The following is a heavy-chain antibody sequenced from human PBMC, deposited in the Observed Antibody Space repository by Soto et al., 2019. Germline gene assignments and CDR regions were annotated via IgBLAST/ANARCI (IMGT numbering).Heavy chain of an antibody. CDR3: ARNPTPNSSTYYDFWSGTSYYYHYGMEV. CDR2: IIPIFGTA. J-gene: IGHJ6*02. V-gene: IGHV1-69*06. CDR1: GCTFSSYA. D-gene: IGHD3-3*01. Sequence: ASVKVSCKASGCTFSSYAISWVRQARGQGLEWMRGIIPIFGTANYAQKFQGRVTITADKYTSTAYMELSSLRSEDTAVYYCARNPTPNSSTYYDFWSGTSYYYHYGMEVWGEGTRVIVSS.